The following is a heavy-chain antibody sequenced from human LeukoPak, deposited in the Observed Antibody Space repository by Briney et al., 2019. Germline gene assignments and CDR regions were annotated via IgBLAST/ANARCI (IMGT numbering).Heavy chain of an antibody. CDR3: VRHSGGTTYDY. D-gene: IGHD1-7*01. V-gene: IGHV4-34*01. CDR1: GGSFSGYY. J-gene: IGHJ4*02. Sequence: NSSETLSLTCAVYGGSFSGYYWSWIRQPPGKGLEWIGEINHSGSTNYNPSLKSRVTISVDTSKNQFSLKLSSVTAADTAVYYCVRHSGGTTYDYWGQGIQVTVSS. CDR2: INHSGST.